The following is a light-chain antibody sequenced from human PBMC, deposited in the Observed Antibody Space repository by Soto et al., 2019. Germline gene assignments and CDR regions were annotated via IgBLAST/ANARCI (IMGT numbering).Light chain of an antibody. V-gene: IGKV4-1*01. CDR1: QSVLYSSNNKNY. J-gene: IGKJ2*01. CDR3: QQYYSTPHT. CDR2: WAS. Sequence: DIVMTQSPDSLAVSLGERATINCKSSQSVLYSSNNKNYLAWYQQKPGQPPKLLIYWASTRESGVPDRFSGSASGTDFTLTISSLQAEDVAVYYCQQYYSTPHTFGQGTKLEIK.